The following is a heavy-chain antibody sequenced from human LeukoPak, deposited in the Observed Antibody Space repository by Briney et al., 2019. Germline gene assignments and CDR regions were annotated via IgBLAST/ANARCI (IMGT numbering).Heavy chain of an antibody. CDR1: GYTFTSYG. J-gene: IGHJ6*02. CDR3: ARVAPSIFLRGMDV. Sequence: ASVKVSCKASGYTFTSYGISWVRQAHGQGLEWMGCISAYNGNANYAQKLQGRVTMTTDTSTSTAYMEQRSLRSDDRGVYSCARVAPSIFLRGMDVWGQGTKVSVSS. CDR2: ISAYNGNA. D-gene: IGHD3-9*01. V-gene: IGHV1-18*01.